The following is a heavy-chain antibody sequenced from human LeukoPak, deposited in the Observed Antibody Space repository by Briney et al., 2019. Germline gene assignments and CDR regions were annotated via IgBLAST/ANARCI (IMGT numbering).Heavy chain of an antibody. CDR3: ARDPGYSSGWYGGWFDP. Sequence: GGSLRLSCAASGFTFTIYAMAWVRQAPGKGLEWVSSISGSGGSTYYADSVKGRFTISRDNSKNTLFLQMNSLRAEDTAVYYCARDPGYSSGWYGGWFDPWGQGTLVTVSS. J-gene: IGHJ5*02. D-gene: IGHD6-19*01. CDR2: ISGSGGST. V-gene: IGHV3-23*01. CDR1: GFTFTIYA.